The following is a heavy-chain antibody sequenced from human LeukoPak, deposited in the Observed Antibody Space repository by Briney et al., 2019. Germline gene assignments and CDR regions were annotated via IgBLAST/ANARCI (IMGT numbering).Heavy chain of an antibody. CDR2: ISSDGINK. J-gene: IGHJ4*02. V-gene: IGHV3-30*03. CDR3: AGIASTDQHLDY. CDR1: GYSFRSYV. Sequence: GGSLRLSCVASGYSFRSYVVYWVRQAPGKGLGRVADISSDGINKYSADSLKGRFTLSRDTITNTLFMQMNSLQAENTALYNIAGIASTDQHLDYWGQGTLVTVSS. D-gene: IGHD6-13*01.